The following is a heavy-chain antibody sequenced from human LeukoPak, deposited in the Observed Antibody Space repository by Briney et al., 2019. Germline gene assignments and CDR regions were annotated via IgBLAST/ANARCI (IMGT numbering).Heavy chain of an antibody. Sequence: GGSLRLSCADSGFTLSKYWVHWVRQPPAKGLVWVSRINPDGGITNYADSVRGRFTISRDNAKNTLYLQMNSLRAEDTAVYYCARDFTGYSDIWGRGTLVTVSS. D-gene: IGHD5-12*01. CDR2: INPDGGIT. CDR3: ARDFTGYSDI. CDR1: GFTLSKYW. J-gene: IGHJ4*02. V-gene: IGHV3-74*01.